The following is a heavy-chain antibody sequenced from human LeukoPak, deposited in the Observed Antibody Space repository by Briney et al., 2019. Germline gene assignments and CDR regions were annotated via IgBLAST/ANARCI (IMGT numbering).Heavy chain of an antibody. Sequence: GGSLRLSCAASGFIFSTYSINWVRQAPGKGLEWVSHISSSSSSIYYADSMKGRFSISRDNAKNSLYLQMNSLRDEDTAVYYCARSGYGSRWYFFDHWGQGTLVTVSS. V-gene: IGHV3-48*02. CDR3: ARSGYGSRWYFFDH. CDR1: GFIFSTYS. J-gene: IGHJ4*02. D-gene: IGHD6-13*01. CDR2: ISSSSSSI.